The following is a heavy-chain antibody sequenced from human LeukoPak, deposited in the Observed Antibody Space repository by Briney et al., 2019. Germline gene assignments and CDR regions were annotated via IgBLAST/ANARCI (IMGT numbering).Heavy chain of an antibody. Sequence: SETLSLTCTVSGGSISSYYWSWIRQPPGKGLEWIGYIYYSGSTNYNPSLKSRVTISVDTSKNQFSLKLSSVTAADTAVYYCASYSSSEVFDYWGQGTLVTVSS. CDR1: GGSISSYY. CDR2: IYYSGST. J-gene: IGHJ4*02. V-gene: IGHV4-59*08. CDR3: ASYSSSEVFDY. D-gene: IGHD6-6*01.